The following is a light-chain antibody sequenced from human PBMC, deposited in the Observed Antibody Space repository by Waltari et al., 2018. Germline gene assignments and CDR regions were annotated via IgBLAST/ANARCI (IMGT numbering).Light chain of an antibody. V-gene: IGKV3-20*01. Sequence: IVLTQSPGTLSLSPGERATLSCRTSQNASNTYLAWYQQKPGQAPRVLMYSASSRAPGIPGRVRGSGSGTEFTLTISRLEPEDFEVYYCKYYDNYKWTFGQGTKVEIK. CDR3: KYYDNYKWT. CDR2: SAS. CDR1: QNASNTY. J-gene: IGKJ1*01.